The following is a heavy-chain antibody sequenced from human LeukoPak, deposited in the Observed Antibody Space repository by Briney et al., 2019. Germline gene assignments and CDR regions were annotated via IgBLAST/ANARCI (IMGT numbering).Heavy chain of an antibody. V-gene: IGHV1-18*01. J-gene: IGHJ4*02. D-gene: IGHD6-19*01. CDR2: ISAYNGNT. CDR1: GYTFTSCG. Sequence: ASVKVSCKASGYTFTSCGISWVRQAPGQGLEWMGWISAYNGNTNYAQKHQGRVTMPTDTSTSTAYMELRSLRSDDTAVYYCARGPTPPYSGWGYYFDYWGQGTLVTVSS. CDR3: ARGPTPPYSGWGYYFDY.